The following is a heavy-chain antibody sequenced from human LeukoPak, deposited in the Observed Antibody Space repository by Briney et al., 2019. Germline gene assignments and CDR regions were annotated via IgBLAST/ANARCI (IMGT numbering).Heavy chain of an antibody. CDR1: GASISSSGHY. V-gene: IGHV4-30-2*01. CDR2: VYQSGIT. CDR3: ARDTEMALYY. D-gene: IGHD5-24*01. J-gene: IGHJ4*02. Sequence: SETLSLTCTVSGASISSSGHYWSWIRQPPGKGLEWIGYVYQSGITYYSPSLKSRVAISVDTSKNQFSLKLSSVTAADTAVYYCARDTEMALYYWGQGTLVTVSS.